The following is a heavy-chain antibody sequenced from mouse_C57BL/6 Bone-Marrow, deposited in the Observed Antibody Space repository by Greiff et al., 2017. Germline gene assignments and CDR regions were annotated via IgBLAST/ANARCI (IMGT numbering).Heavy chain of an antibody. CDR1: GFNIKDYY. V-gene: IGHV14-2*01. CDR3: TRSLSYYGTNY. CDR2: IDPEDGET. D-gene: IGHD1-1*01. J-gene: IGHJ2*01. Sequence: VQLQQSGAELVKPGASVKLSCKASGFNIKDYYIHWVKQRTEQGLEWIGRIDPEDGETKYAPKFQDKATITAATSSNTAHLQLSSLTSEDTAVYYCTRSLSYYGTNYWGQGTTLSVSS.